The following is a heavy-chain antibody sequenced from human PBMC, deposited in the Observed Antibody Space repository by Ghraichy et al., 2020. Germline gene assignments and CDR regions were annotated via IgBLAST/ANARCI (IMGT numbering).Heavy chain of an antibody. CDR1: GFTFSSYG. CDR2: TWYDGSNK. V-gene: IGHV3-33*01. Sequence: GGSLRLSCAASGFTFSSYGMHWVRQAPGKGLEWVAVTWYDGSNKYYADSVKGRFTISRDNSKNTLYLQMNSLRAEDTSVYYCARDEPPYQLRVNWYFDLWGRGTLVTVSS. CDR3: ARDEPPYQLRVNWYFDL. D-gene: IGHD2-2*01. J-gene: IGHJ2*01.